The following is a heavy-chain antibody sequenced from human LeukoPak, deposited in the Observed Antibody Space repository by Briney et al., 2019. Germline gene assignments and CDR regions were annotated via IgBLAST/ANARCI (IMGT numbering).Heavy chain of an antibody. CDR2: INWNGGST. CDR3: ARDLGGSYDAFDI. D-gene: IGHD1-26*01. CDR1: GFTFSTYS. J-gene: IGHJ3*02. V-gene: IGHV3-20*04. Sequence: GGSLRLSCAASGFTFSTYSMNWVRQAPGKGLEWVSGINWNGGSTGYADSVKGRFTISRDNAKNSLYLQMNSLRAEDTALYYCARDLGGSYDAFDIWGQGTMVTVS.